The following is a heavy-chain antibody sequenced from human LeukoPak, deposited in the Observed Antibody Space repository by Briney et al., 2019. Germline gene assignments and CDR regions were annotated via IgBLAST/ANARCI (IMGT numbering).Heavy chain of an antibody. CDR1: GFTSSSYW. CDR3: ARVGRYSNSYYFDY. V-gene: IGHV3-74*01. CDR2: ISGDGTAR. D-gene: IGHD6-6*01. J-gene: IGHJ4*02. Sequence: GGSLRLSCAASGFTSSSYWMHWVRQVPGKGLVWVSRISGDGTARNYADSVKGRFTISRDDAKNSLYLQMNSLRAEDTAVYYCARVGRYSNSYYFDYWGQGTLVTVSS.